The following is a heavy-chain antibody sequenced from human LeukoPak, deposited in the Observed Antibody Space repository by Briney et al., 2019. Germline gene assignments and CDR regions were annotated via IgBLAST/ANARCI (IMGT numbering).Heavy chain of an antibody. D-gene: IGHD3-22*01. J-gene: IGHJ3*02. CDR2: ISSSSRSI. V-gene: IGHV3-21*01. CDR1: GFTFSTYV. CDR3: ARDRDDDSSGSIDDAFDI. Sequence: GGFLRLSCAASGFTFSTYVMNWVRQAPGRGLEWVSAISSSSRSIYNADSVKGRFTISRDNAKRSLYLQMNSLRAEDTAVYYCARDRDDDSSGSIDDAFDIWGQGTMVTVSS.